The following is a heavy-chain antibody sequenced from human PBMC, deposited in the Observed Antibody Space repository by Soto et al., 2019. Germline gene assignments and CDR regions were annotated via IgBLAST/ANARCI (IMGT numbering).Heavy chain of an antibody. V-gene: IGHV3-30-3*01. J-gene: IGHJ6*02. CDR2: ISYDGSNK. CDR3: ARARGYCSSTSCYLSYYYYGMDV. D-gene: IGHD2-2*01. Sequence: GGSLRLSCAASGFTFSSYAMHWVRQAPGKGLEWVAVISYDGSNKYYADSVKGRSTISRDNSKNTLYLQMNSLRAEDTAVYYCARARGYCSSTSCYLSYYYYGMDVWGQGTTVTVSS. CDR1: GFTFSSYA.